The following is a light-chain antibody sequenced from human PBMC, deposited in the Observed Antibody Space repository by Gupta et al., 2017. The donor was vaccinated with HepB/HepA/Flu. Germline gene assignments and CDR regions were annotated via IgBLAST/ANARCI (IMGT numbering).Light chain of an antibody. CDR2: CAS. CDR1: QSVSSN. J-gene: IGKJ4*01. CDR3: QQYNSRPLT. Sequence: VLTQSPATLSVSPGERATLACKSSQSVSSNLAWYQQKPGQAPRLLIYCASTRATGIPARFSGSGSGTEFTLTISSLQSEDVAVYYCQQYNSRPLTFGGGTKVEIK. V-gene: IGKV3-15*01.